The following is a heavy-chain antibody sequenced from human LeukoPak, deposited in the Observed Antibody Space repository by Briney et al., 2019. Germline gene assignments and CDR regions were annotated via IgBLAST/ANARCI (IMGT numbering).Heavy chain of an antibody. V-gene: IGHV3-30-3*01. CDR2: VSYDGDNN. D-gene: IGHD3-10*01. CDR1: GFTFKTHA. CDR3: PRRSHGSGGAYFES. J-gene: IGHJ4*02. Sequence: GGSLRLSCAASGFTFKTHAMDWVRQFPGKGLEWVAGVSYDGDNNYYADSVRGRFTVFRDNSKNTVSLDMDTLTPEDTAVYYCPRRSHGSGGAYFESWGQGTLVTVSS.